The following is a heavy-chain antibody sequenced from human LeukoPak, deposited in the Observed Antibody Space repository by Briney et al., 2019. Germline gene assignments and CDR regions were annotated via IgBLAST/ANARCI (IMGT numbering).Heavy chain of an antibody. V-gene: IGHV3-73*01. CDR3: AKRIQSAMATGY. CDR2: IRSKTNNYAT. Sequence: GGSLRLSCAASGFTFSGSALHWVRQASGKGLEWIGRIRSKTNNYATTYAASVTGRFTISRDDAENTAYLQMNSLRAEDTAVYYCAKRIQSAMATGYWGQGTLVTVSS. D-gene: IGHD5-18*01. J-gene: IGHJ4*02. CDR1: GFTFSGSA.